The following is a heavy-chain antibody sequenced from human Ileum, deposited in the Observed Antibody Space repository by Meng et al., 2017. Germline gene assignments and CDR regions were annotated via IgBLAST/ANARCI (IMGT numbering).Heavy chain of an antibody. CDR3: GREKYSSSSYGMDV. CDR2: ISYIGFT. D-gene: IGHD6-6*01. Sequence: GSLRLSCTVSGGSVSSGSYYWSWLRQPPGKGLEWIGYISYIGFTNYHPSLKSRVTISVDTPKNQFSLKLSSVTAADTAVYYCGREKYSSSSYGMDVWGQGTMVTVSS. J-gene: IGHJ6*02. V-gene: IGHV4-61*01. CDR1: GGSVSSGSYY.